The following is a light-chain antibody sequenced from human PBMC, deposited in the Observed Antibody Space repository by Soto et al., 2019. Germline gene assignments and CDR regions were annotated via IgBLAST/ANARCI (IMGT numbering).Light chain of an antibody. CDR2: LNSDGSH. J-gene: IGLJ3*02. CDR1: SGHSSYA. Sequence: QLVLTQSPSASASLGASVKLTCTLSSGHSSYAIAWHQQQPEKGPRYLMKLNSDGSHSKGDGIPDRFSGSSSGAERYLTIYSLQSEDEADYYCQTWGTGIPWVFGGGTKLTLL. CDR3: QTWGTGIPWV. V-gene: IGLV4-69*01.